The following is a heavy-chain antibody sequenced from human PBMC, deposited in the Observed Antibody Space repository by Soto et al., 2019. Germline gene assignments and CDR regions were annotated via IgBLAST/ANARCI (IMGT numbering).Heavy chain of an antibody. V-gene: IGHV3-23*01. CDR2: VSDSGDST. J-gene: IGHJ4*02. Sequence: EVQLLESGGGLVQPGGSLRLSCAASGFTFSSYAMNWVRQAPGKGLEWVSGVSDSGDSTYYANSVKGRFTISRDNSKNTLYLQMNSLRVEDTAVYYCAKGMGTAWSGCEGWGQGALVTVSS. D-gene: IGHD1-1*01. CDR3: AKGMGTAWSGCEG. CDR1: GFTFSSYA.